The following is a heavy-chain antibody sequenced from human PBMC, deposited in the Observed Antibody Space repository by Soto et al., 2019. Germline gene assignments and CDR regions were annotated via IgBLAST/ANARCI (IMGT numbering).Heavy chain of an antibody. CDR2: ISYDGSNK. Sequence: GGSLRLSCAASGFTFSSYAMHWVRQAPGKGLEWVAVISYDGSNKYYADSVKGRFTISRDNSKNTVYLQMSSLRVEDTAVYYCVKGEYYYDSSGYYAFYYWGQGTLVTVSS. J-gene: IGHJ4*02. D-gene: IGHD3-22*01. CDR3: VKGEYYYDSSGYYAFYY. V-gene: IGHV3-30*14. CDR1: GFTFSSYA.